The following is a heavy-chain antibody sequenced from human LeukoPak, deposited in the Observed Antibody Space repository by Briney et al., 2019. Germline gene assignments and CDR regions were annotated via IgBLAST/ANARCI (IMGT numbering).Heavy chain of an antibody. Sequence: ASVKVSCKASGYTFTNYAFSWVRQAPGQGLEWMGWISAYNGNTKYAQKFQGRVTMTTDTSTSTAYMELRSLRSDDTAVYYCARAGGGSGWYGDSDFDYWGQGTLVTVSS. CDR3: ARAGGGSGWYGDSDFDY. J-gene: IGHJ4*02. CDR1: GYTFTNYA. V-gene: IGHV1-18*01. D-gene: IGHD6-19*01. CDR2: ISAYNGNT.